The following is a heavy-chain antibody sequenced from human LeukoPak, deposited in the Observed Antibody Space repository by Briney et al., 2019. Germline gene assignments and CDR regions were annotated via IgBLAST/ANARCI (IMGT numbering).Heavy chain of an antibody. CDR1: GFTVSSNY. CDR2: IYSGGST. V-gene: IGHV3-66*01. CDR3: ARSIAVESDY. J-gene: IGHJ4*02. D-gene: IGHD6-19*01. Sequence: PGGSLRLSCAASGFTVSSNYMSWVRQAPGKGLEWVSVIYSGGSTYYADSVKGRFTISRDNSKNTLYLQMNSLRAEDTGVYYCARSIAVESDYWGQGTLVTVSS.